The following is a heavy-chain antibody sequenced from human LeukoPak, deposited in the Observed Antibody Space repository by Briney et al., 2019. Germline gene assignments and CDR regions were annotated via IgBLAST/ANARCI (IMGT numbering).Heavy chain of an antibody. CDR3: ARDLDEYSYGYRLWGY. V-gene: IGHV3-21*01. D-gene: IGHD5-18*01. CDR1: GFTFSSYS. CDR2: ISSSSSYI. Sequence: GGSLRLSCAASGFTFSSYSMNWVRQAPGKGLEWVSSISSSSSYIYYADSVKGRFTISRDNAKNSLYLQMNSLRAEDTAVYYCARDLDEYSYGYRLWGYWGQGTLVTVSS. J-gene: IGHJ4*02.